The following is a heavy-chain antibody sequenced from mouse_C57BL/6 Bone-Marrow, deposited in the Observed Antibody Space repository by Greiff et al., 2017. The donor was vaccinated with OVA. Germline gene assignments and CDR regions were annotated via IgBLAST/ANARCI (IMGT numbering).Heavy chain of an antibody. CDR1: GYAFTNYL. CDR2: INPGSGGT. Sequence: QVQLQQSGAELVRPGTSVKVSCKASGYAFTNYLIEWVKQRPGQGLEWIGVINPGSGGTNYNEKFKGKATLTADKSSSTAYMQLSSLTSEDSAVYFWASLSSSSYAMDYWGQGTSVTVSS. J-gene: IGHJ4*01. D-gene: IGHD1-3*01. V-gene: IGHV1-54*01. CDR3: ASLSSSSYAMDY.